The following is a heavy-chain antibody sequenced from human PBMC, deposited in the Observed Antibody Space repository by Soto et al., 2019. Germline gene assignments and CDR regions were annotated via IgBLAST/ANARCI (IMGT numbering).Heavy chain of an antibody. Sequence: GASVKVSCKASGGTLSSYTISWVRQAPGQGLEWMGRIIPILGIANYAQKFQGRVTITADKSTSTAYMELSSLRSEDTAVYYCARDRGRDYDFWSGYPIWGQGTMVTVSS. J-gene: IGHJ3*02. CDR3: ARDRGRDYDFWSGYPI. CDR2: IIPILGIA. D-gene: IGHD3-3*01. V-gene: IGHV1-69*04. CDR1: GGTLSSYT.